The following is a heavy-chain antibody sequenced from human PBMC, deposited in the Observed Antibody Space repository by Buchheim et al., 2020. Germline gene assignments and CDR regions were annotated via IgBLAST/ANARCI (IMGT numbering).Heavy chain of an antibody. Sequence: QVQLQQWGAGLLKPSETLSLTCAVYGGSFSGYYWSWIRQPPGKGLEWIGEINHSGSTNYKPSLKRRVPISLDTSKNQFSLKLSSVTAADTAVYYCARGGRYYYDSSGYPYYYYYGMDVWGQGTT. CDR1: GGSFSGYY. CDR3: ARGGRYYYDSSGYPYYYYYGMDV. CDR2: INHSGST. D-gene: IGHD3-22*01. V-gene: IGHV4-34*01. J-gene: IGHJ6*02.